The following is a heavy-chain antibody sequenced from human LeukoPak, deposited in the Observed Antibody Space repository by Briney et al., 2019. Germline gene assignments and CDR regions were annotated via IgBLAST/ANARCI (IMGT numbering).Heavy chain of an antibody. V-gene: IGHV1-2*02. CDR3: ARGLEYYDFWSGYYTGSVLFDY. Sequence: EASVKVSCKASGYTFTGYYMHWVRQAPGQGLEWMGWINPNSGGTNYAQKFQGRVTMTRDTSISTAYMELSRLRSDDTAVYYCARGLEYYDFWSGYYTGSVLFDYWGQGTLVTVSS. CDR2: INPNSGGT. D-gene: IGHD3-3*01. CDR1: GYTFTGYY. J-gene: IGHJ4*02.